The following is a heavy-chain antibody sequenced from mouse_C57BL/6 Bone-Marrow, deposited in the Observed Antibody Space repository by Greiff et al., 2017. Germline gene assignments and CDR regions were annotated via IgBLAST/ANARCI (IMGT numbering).Heavy chain of an antibody. CDR3: ARVGVVGY. V-gene: IGHV1-69*01. CDR1: GYTFTSYW. CDR2: IDPSDSYP. J-gene: IGHJ2*01. Sequence: QVQLQQPGAELVMPGASVKLSCKASGYTFTSYWMHWVKQRPGQGLEWIGEIDPSDSYPNYNQKFKGKSTLTVDKSSSTAYLQLSSLTSEGLLVYYSARVGVVGYWGQGTTLTVSS.